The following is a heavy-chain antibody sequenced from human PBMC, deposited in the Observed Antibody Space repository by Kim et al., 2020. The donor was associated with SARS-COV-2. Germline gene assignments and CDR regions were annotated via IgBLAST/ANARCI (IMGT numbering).Heavy chain of an antibody. J-gene: IGHJ5*02. CDR2: ISAYNGNT. CDR3: ARFIVVVVAATEGSNWFDP. CDR1: GYTFTSYG. D-gene: IGHD2-15*01. Sequence: ASVKVSCKASGYTFTSYGISWVRQAPGQGLEWMGWISAYNGNTNYAQKLQGRVTMTTDTSTSTAYMELRSLRSDDTAVYYCARFIVVVVAATEGSNWFDPWGQGTLVTVSS. V-gene: IGHV1-18*01.